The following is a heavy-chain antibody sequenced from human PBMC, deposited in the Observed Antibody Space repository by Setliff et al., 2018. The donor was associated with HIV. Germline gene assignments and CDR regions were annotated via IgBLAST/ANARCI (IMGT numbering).Heavy chain of an antibody. CDR2: INEDGKTT. CDR3: ARFDDSNGFDY. Sequence: GGSLRLSCAGSGFTLSSNWMHWVRQAPGEGLVWVSRINEDGKTTNYAESVKGRFTISRDNAKNTLFLQMNSLRAEDTAVYYCARFDDSNGFDYWGQGTLVTVSS. J-gene: IGHJ4*02. D-gene: IGHD3-22*01. V-gene: IGHV3-74*01. CDR1: GFTLSSNW.